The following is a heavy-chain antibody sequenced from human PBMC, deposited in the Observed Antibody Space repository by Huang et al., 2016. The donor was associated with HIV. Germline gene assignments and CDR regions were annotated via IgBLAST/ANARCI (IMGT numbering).Heavy chain of an antibody. CDR1: GGSISSYY. Sequence: QVQLQASGPGLVKPSETLSLTCTVSGGSISSYYLSGIRQPPGKGLDWIVYIDYRGSNNYNPALKSRVTISVDTAKNQFSPKLSSVTAADTAVYYCARGDYDFWSGYFNWFDPWGQGTLVTVSS. J-gene: IGHJ5*02. V-gene: IGHV4-59*01. CDR3: ARGDYDFWSGYFNWFDP. CDR2: IDYRGSN. D-gene: IGHD3-3*01.